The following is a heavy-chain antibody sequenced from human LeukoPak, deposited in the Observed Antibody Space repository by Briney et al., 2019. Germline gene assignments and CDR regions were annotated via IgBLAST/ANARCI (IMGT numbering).Heavy chain of an antibody. CDR1: GGSISSYY. D-gene: IGHD6-13*01. J-gene: IGHJ5*02. V-gene: IGHV4-59*12. Sequence: SETLSLTCTVSGGSISSYYWSWIRQPPGKGLEWIGYIYHSGSTYYNPSLKSRVTISVDRSKNQFSLKLSSVTAADTAVYYCARWTGAAAGTGGYWFDPWGQETLVTVSS. CDR3: ARWTGAAAGTGGYWFDP. CDR2: IYHSGST.